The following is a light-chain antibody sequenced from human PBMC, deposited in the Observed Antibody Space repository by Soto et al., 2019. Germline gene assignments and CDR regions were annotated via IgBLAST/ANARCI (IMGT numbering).Light chain of an antibody. J-gene: IGKJ2*01. Sequence: DIQMTQSPSTLSASVGDRVTLIGRASQSIGYWLAWYQQKPGKAPKVLIHKPSSLASGVPSRFSGSGSGTQFTLTISSLQPDDFATYYCQQYNSYFYTFGQGTKLEI. CDR3: QQYNSYFYT. CDR1: QSIGYW. V-gene: IGKV1-5*03. CDR2: KPS.